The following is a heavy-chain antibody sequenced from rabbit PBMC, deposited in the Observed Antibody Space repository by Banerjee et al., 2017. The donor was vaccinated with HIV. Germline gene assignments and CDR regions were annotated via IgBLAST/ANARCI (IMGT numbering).Heavy chain of an antibody. D-gene: IGHD4-1*01. J-gene: IGHJ4*01. CDR2: IYSSNGDK. Sequence: QEQLVESGGGLVQPEGSLTLTCKASGFDISSNAMCWVRQAPGKGLELIACIYSSNGDKWYASWVNGRFTISKTSSTTVTLQMTSLTAADTATYFCARDLAGVIGWNFDLWGPGTLVTVS. CDR1: GFDISSNA. CDR3: ARDLAGVIGWNFDL. V-gene: IGHV1S47*01.